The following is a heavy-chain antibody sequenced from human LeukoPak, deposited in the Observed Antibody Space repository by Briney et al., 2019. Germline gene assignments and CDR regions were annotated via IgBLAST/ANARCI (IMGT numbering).Heavy chain of an antibody. CDR2: IWFDGTEK. V-gene: IGHV3-33*01. CDR1: GLTFRNYA. J-gene: IGHJ5*02. CDR3: ARVNGPNSGYYYTLDL. Sequence: PGTSLRLSCAASGLTFRNYAMHWVRQAPGGRLEWVAVIWFDGTEKYYAASVMGRLTISRDSSESTLYLQMNGLRTEDTAVYYCARVNGPNSGYYYTLDLWGQGTPVTVSS. D-gene: IGHD3-22*01.